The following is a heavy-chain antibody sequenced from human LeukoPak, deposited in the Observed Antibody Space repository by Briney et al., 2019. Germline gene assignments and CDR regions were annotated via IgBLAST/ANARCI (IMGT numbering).Heavy chain of an antibody. CDR3: ARSTFSSNWNL. V-gene: IGHV4-30-2*01. Sequence: KPSQTLSLTCTVSGGSVSSRGYYWNWLRQTEGKGLEWVGRILRGGDTYSNPSLKSRVSVSLDESKNQFSLKLSSVTAADTAVYYCARSTFSSNWNLWGQGTLVTVSS. J-gene: IGHJ4*02. CDR1: GGSVSSRGYY. CDR2: ILRGGDT. D-gene: IGHD6-13*01.